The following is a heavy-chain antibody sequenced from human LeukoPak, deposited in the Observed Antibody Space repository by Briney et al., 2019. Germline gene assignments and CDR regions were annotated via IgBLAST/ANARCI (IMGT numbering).Heavy chain of an antibody. Sequence: GGSLRLSCAASGFTFNTYWMTWVRQAPGKGLEWVANIKQDGSEKYYVDSLKGRFTIPRDNAKNSLYLQMNSLRVEDTAVYYCAREEWWFDSWGQGTQVTVSS. D-gene: IGHD2-8*01. CDR1: GFTFNTYW. J-gene: IGHJ5*01. CDR2: IKQDGSEK. CDR3: AREEWWFDS. V-gene: IGHV3-7*01.